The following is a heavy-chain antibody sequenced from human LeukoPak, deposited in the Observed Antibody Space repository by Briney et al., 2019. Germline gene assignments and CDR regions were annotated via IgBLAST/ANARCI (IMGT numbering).Heavy chain of an antibody. CDR3: ARGGGSGKLDY. Sequence: PSETLSLTCTVSGGSISSYYWSWIRQPAGKGLEWIGYIYYSGSTNYNPSLKSRVTISVDTSKNQFSLKLSSVTAADTAVYYCARGGGSGKLDYWGQGTLVTVSS. CDR1: GGSISSYY. J-gene: IGHJ4*02. V-gene: IGHV4-59*01. D-gene: IGHD6-19*01. CDR2: IYYSGST.